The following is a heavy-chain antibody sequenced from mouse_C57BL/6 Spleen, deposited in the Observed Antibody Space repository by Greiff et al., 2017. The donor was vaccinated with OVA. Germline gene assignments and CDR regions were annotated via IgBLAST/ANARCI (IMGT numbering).Heavy chain of an antibody. CDR2: IDPETGGT. D-gene: IGHD2-5*01. Sequence: VQLQQSGAELVRPGASVTLSCKASGYTFTDYEMHWVKQTPVHGLEWIGAIDPETGGTAYNQKFKGKAILTADKSSSTAYMELRSLTSEDSAVYYCTRTDYYSNPFGYWGQGTTLTVSS. V-gene: IGHV1-15*01. CDR1: GYTFTDYE. CDR3: TRTDYYSNPFGY. J-gene: IGHJ2*01.